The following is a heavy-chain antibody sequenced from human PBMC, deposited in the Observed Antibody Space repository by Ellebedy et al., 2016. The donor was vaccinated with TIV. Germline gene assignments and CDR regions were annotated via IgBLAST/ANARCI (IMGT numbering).Heavy chain of an antibody. CDR3: ARDQYPPRTTGTGFDY. V-gene: IGHV1-46*01. CDR2: INPNTDAT. CDR1: GYTFTGYY. J-gene: IGHJ4*02. D-gene: IGHD1-1*01. Sequence: AASVKVSCKASGYTFTGYYIHWVRQAPGQGLEWMGIINPNTDATSYAQKFQGRVTITRDTSTSAVYMDLNSLRSEDTAVYFCARDQYPPRTTGTGFDYWGQGTLVTVSS.